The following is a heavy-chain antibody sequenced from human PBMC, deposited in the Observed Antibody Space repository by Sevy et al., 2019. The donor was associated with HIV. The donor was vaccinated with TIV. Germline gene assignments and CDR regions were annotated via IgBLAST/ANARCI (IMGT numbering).Heavy chain of an antibody. CDR1: VASISSYY. CDR3: AGVEMVATALYY. Sequence: SETLSLTCTVSVASISSYYWSWIRHPPGKGLEWIGYIYYSGSTNYNPSLKSRVTISVDTSKNQFSLKLSSVTAADTAVYYCAGVEMVATALYYWGQGTLVTVSS. D-gene: IGHD5-12*01. V-gene: IGHV4-59*01. CDR2: IYYSGST. J-gene: IGHJ4*02.